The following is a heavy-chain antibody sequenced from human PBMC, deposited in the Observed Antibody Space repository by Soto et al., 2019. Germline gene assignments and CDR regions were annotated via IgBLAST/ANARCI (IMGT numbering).Heavy chain of an antibody. V-gene: IGHV3-30-3*01. D-gene: IGHD6-19*01. J-gene: IGHJ4*02. Sequence: LSLSSAASGLTFSSYAMHWVRQAPGKGLEWVAVISYDGSNKYYADSVKGRFTISRDNSKNTLYLQMNSLRAEDTAVYYCAREGTSVAGPFDYWGQGTLVTVSS. CDR3: AREGTSVAGPFDY. CDR1: GLTFSSYA. CDR2: ISYDGSNK.